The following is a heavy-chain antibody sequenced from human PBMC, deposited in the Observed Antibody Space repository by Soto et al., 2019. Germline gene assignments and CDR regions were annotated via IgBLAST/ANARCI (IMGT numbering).Heavy chain of an antibody. CDR1: GYTFTSYA. D-gene: IGHD3-22*01. CDR3: ALRRLRDSMDFDY. CDR2: INAGNGNT. J-gene: IGHJ4*02. Sequence: GASVKVSCKASGYTFTSYAMHWVRQAPGQRLEGMGWINAGNGNTKYSQKLQGRVTMTTDTSTSTAYMELRSLRSDDTAVYYCALRRLRDSMDFDYWGQGTLVTGSS. V-gene: IGHV1-3*01.